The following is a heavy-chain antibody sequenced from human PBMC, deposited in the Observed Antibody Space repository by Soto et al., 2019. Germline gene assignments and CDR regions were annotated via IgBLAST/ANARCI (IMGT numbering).Heavy chain of an antibody. J-gene: IGHJ3*02. Sequence: VESLTISCKVSGYSFTSYWIVWVLQMPGKGLEWMGIIYHGDSDTIYSPSFQCQVTISADKSISTAYLQWRSLKASDTAMYYCARPHYYDSSGYPAAFDIWGQGTLVTVSS. V-gene: IGHV5-51*01. CDR2: IYHGDSDT. CDR1: GYSFTSYW. D-gene: IGHD3-22*01. CDR3: ARPHYYDSSGYPAAFDI.